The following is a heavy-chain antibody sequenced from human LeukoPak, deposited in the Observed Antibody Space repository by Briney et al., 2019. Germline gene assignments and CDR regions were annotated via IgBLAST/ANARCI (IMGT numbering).Heavy chain of an antibody. V-gene: IGHV1-8*03. CDR3: ARKWGSSSSGYTFDY. CDR2: MNPNSGNT. Sequence: ASVKVSFKASGYTFTSYDINWVRQATGQGLEWMGWMNPNSGNTGYAQKFQGRVTITRNTSISTAYMELSSLRSEDTAVYYCARKWGSSSSGYTFDYWGQGTLVTVSS. J-gene: IGHJ4*02. D-gene: IGHD3-22*01. CDR1: GYTFTSYD.